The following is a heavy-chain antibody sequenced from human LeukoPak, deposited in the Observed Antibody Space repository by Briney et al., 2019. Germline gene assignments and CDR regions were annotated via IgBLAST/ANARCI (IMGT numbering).Heavy chain of an antibody. J-gene: IGHJ6*03. CDR3: ARVGIAARPGYMDV. CDR2: IYYSGST. CDR1: GGSISSYY. V-gene: IGHV4-59*01. D-gene: IGHD6-6*01. Sequence: SETLSLTCTVSGGSISSYYWSWIRQPPGKGPEWIGYIYYSGSTNYNPSLKSRVTISVDTSKNQFSLKLSSVTAADTAVYYCARVGIAARPGYMDVWGKGTTVTVSS.